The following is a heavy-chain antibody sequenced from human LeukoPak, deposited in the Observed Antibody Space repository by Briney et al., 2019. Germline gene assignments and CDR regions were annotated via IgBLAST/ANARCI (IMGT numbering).Heavy chain of an antibody. V-gene: IGHV1-18*01. D-gene: IGHD3-10*01. CDR2: ISAYNGNT. J-gene: IGHJ4*02. CDR1: GYTFTSYG. CDR3: ARDPLWFGELSYFDY. Sequence: ASVKVSCKASGYTFTSYGISWVRQAPGQGLEWMGWISAYNGNTNYAQKLQGRVTMTTDTSTSTAYMELRSLRSDDTAVYYCARDPLWFGELSYFDYWGQGTLVTVSS.